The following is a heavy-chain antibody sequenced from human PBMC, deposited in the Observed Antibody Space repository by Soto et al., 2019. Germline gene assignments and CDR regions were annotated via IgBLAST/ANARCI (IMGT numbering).Heavy chain of an antibody. Sequence: QVPLVQSGAEVKKPGASVKVSCKAAAYTFTSYDINWVRQATGQDFEWMGWMNPNNGNTAYAQKFQGRVTMTRDTSKSTAFMELSSLTSEDTAVYYCARGPRNWGVDYWGQGTLVTVSP. V-gene: IGHV1-8*01. J-gene: IGHJ4*02. D-gene: IGHD7-27*01. CDR2: MNPNNGNT. CDR3: ARGPRNWGVDY. CDR1: AYTFTSYD.